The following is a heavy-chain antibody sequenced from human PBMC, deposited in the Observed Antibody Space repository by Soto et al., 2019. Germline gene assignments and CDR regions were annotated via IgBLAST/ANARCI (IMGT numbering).Heavy chain of an antibody. D-gene: IGHD2-8*01. CDR3: AIWKGYCTNGVCRTLLYFDY. CDR1: GYTFTSYA. Sequence: ASVKVSCKASGYTFTSYAMHWVRQAPGQRLEWMGWINAGNGNTKYSQKFQGRVTITRDTSASTAYMELSSLRSEDTAVYYCAIWKGYCTNGVCRTLLYFDYWGQGTLVTVSS. CDR2: INAGNGNT. J-gene: IGHJ4*02. V-gene: IGHV1-3*01.